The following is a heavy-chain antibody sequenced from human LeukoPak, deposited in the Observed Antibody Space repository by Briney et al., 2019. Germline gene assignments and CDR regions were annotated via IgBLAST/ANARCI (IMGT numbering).Heavy chain of an antibody. V-gene: IGHV3-7*03. Sequence: GGSLRLSCAASGFTFSSYWMNWARQAPGKGLEWVASINHNGNVNYYVDSVKGRFTVSRDNSKNTLFLQMNSLRAEDTAVYYCAKDGGLWVSAHWGDSWGRGTLVTVSS. CDR3: AKDGGLWVSAHWGDS. D-gene: IGHD7-27*01. CDR2: INHNGNVN. J-gene: IGHJ4*02. CDR1: GFTFSSYW.